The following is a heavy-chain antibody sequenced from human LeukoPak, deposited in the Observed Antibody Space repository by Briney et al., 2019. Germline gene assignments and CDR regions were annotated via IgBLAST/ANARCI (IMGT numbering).Heavy chain of an antibody. CDR1: GFIFSTYT. J-gene: IGHJ4*02. V-gene: IGHV3-23*01. CDR2: ISSSGGST. Sequence: GGSLRLSCAASGFIFSTYTMNWVRQAPEKGLEWVSSISSSGGSTYYADSVKGRFTISRDNSKNTLYLQVISLRAEDTAVYYCAKAAVYHDSCPDSWGQGTLVTVSS. D-gene: IGHD5/OR15-5a*01. CDR3: AKAAVYHDSCPDS.